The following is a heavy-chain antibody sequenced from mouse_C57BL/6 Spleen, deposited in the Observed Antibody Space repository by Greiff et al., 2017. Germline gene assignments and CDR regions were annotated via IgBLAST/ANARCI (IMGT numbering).Heavy chain of an antibody. Sequence: EVQLQQSGPGLVKPSQSLSLTCSVTGYSITSGYYWNWIRQFPGNKLEWMGYISYDGSNNYNPSLKNRISITRDTSKNQFFLKLNSVTTEDTATXYCAREGYYYGSSYGYFDVWGTGTTVTVSS. CDR3: AREGYYYGSSYGYFDV. CDR2: ISYDGSN. J-gene: IGHJ1*03. D-gene: IGHD1-1*01. CDR1: GYSITSGYY. V-gene: IGHV3-6*01.